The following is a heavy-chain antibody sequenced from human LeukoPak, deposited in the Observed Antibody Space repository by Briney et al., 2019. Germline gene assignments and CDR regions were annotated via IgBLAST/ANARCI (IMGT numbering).Heavy chain of an antibody. CDR1: GGSITSSGFY. V-gene: IGHV4-39*07. CDR3: ARQPNIVVVDNWFDP. J-gene: IGHJ5*02. CDR2: IYYGGSA. D-gene: IGHD2-15*01. Sequence: SETLSLTCTVSGGSITSSGFYWGWIRQPPGKGLEWIGNIYYGGSAYYNPSLKSRVTISVDTSKNLFSLKLSSVTAADTAVYYCARQPNIVVVDNWFDPWGQGTLVAVSS.